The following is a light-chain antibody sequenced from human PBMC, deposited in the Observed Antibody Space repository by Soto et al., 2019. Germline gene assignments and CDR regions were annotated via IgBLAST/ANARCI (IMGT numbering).Light chain of an antibody. J-gene: IGLJ2*01. CDR2: DAT. CDR1: YSDVGGYKH. CDR3: SSYTIYSTLLL. Sequence: QSALTQPASVSASPGQSITISCIGSYSDVGGYKHVAWYQQYPGKAPKLIIYDATSRPSGISSRFSGSKSGNTASLTISGLQADDEADYYCSSYTIYSTLLLFGGGTKLTVL. V-gene: IGLV2-14*01.